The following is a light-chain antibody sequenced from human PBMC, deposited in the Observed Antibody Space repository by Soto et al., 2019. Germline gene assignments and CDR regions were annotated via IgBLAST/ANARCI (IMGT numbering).Light chain of an antibody. CDR3: QQYNDWPRT. V-gene: IGKV3D-15*01. CDR1: QSAGNF. Sequence: EIVMTQSPATLSVSPGETASLSCRASQSAGNFLAWYQQKPGQAPRLLIYYISTRATGIPARFSGSGSGTEFTLTISSLQSEDFAFYYCQQYNDWPRTFGQGTKVDIK. CDR2: YIS. J-gene: IGKJ1*01.